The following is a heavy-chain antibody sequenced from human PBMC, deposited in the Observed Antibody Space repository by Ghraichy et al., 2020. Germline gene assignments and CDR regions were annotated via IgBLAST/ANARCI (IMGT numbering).Heavy chain of an antibody. Sequence: GGSLRLSCAASGFTFSSYAMSWVRQAPGKGLEWVSAISGSGGSTYYADSVKGRFTISRDNSKNTLYLQMNSLRAEDTAVYYCAKSLASSIAARANDYWGQGTLVTVSS. J-gene: IGHJ4*02. V-gene: IGHV3-23*01. CDR2: ISGSGGST. CDR1: GFTFSSYA. D-gene: IGHD6-6*01. CDR3: AKSLASSIAARANDY.